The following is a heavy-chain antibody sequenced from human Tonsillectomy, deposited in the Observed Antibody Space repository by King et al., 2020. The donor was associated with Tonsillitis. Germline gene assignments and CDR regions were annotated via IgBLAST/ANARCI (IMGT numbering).Heavy chain of an antibody. CDR2: ISYDGSNK. V-gene: IGHV3-30*04. CDR1: GFTFSSYA. J-gene: IGHJ6*02. CDR3: ARDPNQLLWSLDYYYGMDV. Sequence: VQLVESGGGVVQPGRSLRLSCAASGFTFSSYAMHWVRQAPGKGLEWVAVISYDGSNKYYADSVKGRFTISRDNSKNTLYLQMNSLSAEDTAVYYCARDPNQLLWSLDYYYGMDVWGQGTTVTVSS. D-gene: IGHD2-2*01.